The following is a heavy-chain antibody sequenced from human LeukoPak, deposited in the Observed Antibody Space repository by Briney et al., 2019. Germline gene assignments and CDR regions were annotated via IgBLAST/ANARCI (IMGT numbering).Heavy chain of an antibody. CDR1: GFTFSIYS. J-gene: IGHJ5*02. CDR2: ISSSSSYI. V-gene: IGHV3-21*01. D-gene: IGHD3-10*01. CDR3: ARDGVWFGEFRNWFDH. Sequence: GGSLRLACAASGFTFSIYSMNWVRQAPGKGLEWVSSISSSSSYIYYADSVKGRFTISRDNAKNSLYLQMNSLRAEDTAVYYCARDGVWFGEFRNWFDHWGQGTLVTVSS.